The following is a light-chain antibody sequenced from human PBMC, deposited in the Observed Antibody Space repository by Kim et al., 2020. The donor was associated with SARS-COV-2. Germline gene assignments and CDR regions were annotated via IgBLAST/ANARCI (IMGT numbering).Light chain of an antibody. Sequence: YGSVGDRVTITGRARQGIGSSLAWYKQKPGKAPKLLIYGACALQSGVPSRFSGSASRTDFSLTISSLQTEEFATYSCQQLHISPYSFGQGTKLEI. CDR2: GAC. V-gene: IGKV1-9*01. J-gene: IGKJ2*01. CDR3: QQLHISPYS. CDR1: QGIGSS.